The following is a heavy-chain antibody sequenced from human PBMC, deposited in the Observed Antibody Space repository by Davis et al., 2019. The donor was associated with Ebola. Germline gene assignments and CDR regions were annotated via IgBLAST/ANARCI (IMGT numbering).Heavy chain of an antibody. J-gene: IGHJ4*02. Sequence: HSQTLSLTCAISGDSGSIAWNWIRQAPSIGLEWLGRTYYRSKWYHEYATSVKSRITINPDTSKNKLSLQLNSVTPEDTAVYYCARGWLRSGFDYWGQGTLATVSS. V-gene: IGHV6-1*01. D-gene: IGHD5-12*01. CDR3: ARGWLRSGFDY. CDR1: GDSGSIA. CDR2: TYYRSKWYH.